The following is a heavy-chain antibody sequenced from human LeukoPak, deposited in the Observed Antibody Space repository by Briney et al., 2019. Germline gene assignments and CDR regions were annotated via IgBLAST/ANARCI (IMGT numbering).Heavy chain of an antibody. Sequence: GGSLRLSCAASGFTFSSYAMHWVRQAPGKGLEWVAVISYDGSNKYYADSVKGRFTISRDNSKNTLYLQMNSLRAEDTAVYYCATLGYCSSTSCYAFDHWGQGTLVTVSS. CDR1: GFTFSSYA. CDR2: ISYDGSNK. J-gene: IGHJ4*02. V-gene: IGHV3-30-3*01. CDR3: ATLGYCSSTSCYAFDH. D-gene: IGHD2-2*01.